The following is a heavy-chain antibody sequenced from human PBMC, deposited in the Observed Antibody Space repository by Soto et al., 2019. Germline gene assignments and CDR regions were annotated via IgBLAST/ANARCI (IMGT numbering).Heavy chain of an antibody. V-gene: IGHV3-23*01. D-gene: IGHD6-13*01. CDR1: GFSFSNYA. J-gene: IGHJ4*02. Sequence: GGSLRLSCAASGFSFSNYAMNWVRQAPGKGLDWVSGISVGGRSTYYADSVTGRFTISRDNTNNTLYLQMNSLRVEDTAMYYCVREPWGFSGTWYDYWGQGTLVTVSS. CDR3: VREPWGFSGTWYDY. CDR2: ISVGGRST.